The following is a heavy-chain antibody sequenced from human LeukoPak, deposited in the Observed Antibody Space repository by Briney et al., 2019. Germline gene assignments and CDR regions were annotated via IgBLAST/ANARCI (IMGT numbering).Heavy chain of an antibody. J-gene: IGHJ3*02. CDR3: ERDTQSTSISRAFDI. Sequence: GGSLRLSCAPSGFTFSADWMSGGCEGPAERVWRGANIKQDGSEKDYVDSVRGRFTISRDHAKNSMYLKMKSMRAEDTAVYYCERDTQSTSISRAFDIWGQGTMVTVSS. V-gene: IGHV3-7*01. CDR1: GFTFSADW. CDR2: IKQDGSEK. D-gene: IGHD1-14*01.